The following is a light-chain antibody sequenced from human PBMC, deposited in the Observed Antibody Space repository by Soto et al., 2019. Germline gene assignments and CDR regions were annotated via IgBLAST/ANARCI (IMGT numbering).Light chain of an antibody. Sequence: DIQMTQSPSSLSASVGDRVTITCRASQSIATYLNWYQQKPGKAPKLLIYAESILQTGGPSRFSGSGSGTDFTLTITGLQPDDFATYYCQQSYSAPFTFGGGTKVDIK. CDR2: AES. CDR1: QSIATY. CDR3: QQSYSAPFT. J-gene: IGKJ4*01. V-gene: IGKV1-39*01.